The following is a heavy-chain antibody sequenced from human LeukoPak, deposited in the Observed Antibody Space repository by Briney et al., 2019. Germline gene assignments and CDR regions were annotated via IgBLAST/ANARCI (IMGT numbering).Heavy chain of an antibody. CDR2: IYSGGST. J-gene: IGHJ4*02. V-gene: IGHV3-66*01. CDR3: ARVPYYYDSSGFYFDY. D-gene: IGHD3-22*01. Sequence: GGSLRLSCTASGFTFGDYAMSWFRQAPGKGLEWVSVIYSGGSTYYADSVKGRFTISRDNSKNTLYLQMNSLRAEDTAVYYCARVPYYYDSSGFYFDYWGQGTLVTVSS. CDR1: GFTFGDYA.